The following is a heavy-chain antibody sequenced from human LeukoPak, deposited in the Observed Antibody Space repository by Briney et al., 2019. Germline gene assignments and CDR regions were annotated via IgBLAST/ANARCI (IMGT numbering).Heavy chain of an antibody. D-gene: IGHD1-26*01. V-gene: IGHV4-39*01. CDR2: IYYSGST. CDR3: ASNHIVGAPDAFDI. J-gene: IGHJ3*02. Sequence: SETLSLTCTVPGGSISSSSYYWGWIRQPPGKGLEWIGSIYYSGSTYYNPSLKSRVTISVDTSKNQFSLKLSSVTAADTAVYYCASNHIVGAPDAFDIWGQGTMVTVSS. CDR1: GGSISSSSYY.